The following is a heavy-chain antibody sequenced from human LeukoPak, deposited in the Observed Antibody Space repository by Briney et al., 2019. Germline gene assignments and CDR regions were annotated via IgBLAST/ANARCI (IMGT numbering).Heavy chain of an antibody. CDR2: INGDGSST. V-gene: IGHV3-74*01. J-gene: IGHJ3*02. CDR3: ARDWSDDAFDI. D-gene: IGHD3-3*01. Sequence: GGSLRLSCAAPGFTFSSYWMHWVRQAPGKGLVWVSRINGDGSSTNYADSVKGRFTISRDNAKNTLYLQMNSLRAEDTAVYYCARDWSDDAFDIWGQGTMVTVSS. CDR1: GFTFSSYW.